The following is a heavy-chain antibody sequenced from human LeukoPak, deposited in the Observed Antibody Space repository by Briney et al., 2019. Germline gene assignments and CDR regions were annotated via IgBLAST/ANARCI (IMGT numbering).Heavy chain of an antibody. Sequence: ASVKVSCKASGYTFTSYAMHWVRQAPGQRLEWMGWINAGNGNTKYSQEFQGRVTITRDTSASTAYMELSSLRFEDMAVYYCARDREGFMDVWGKGTTVTVSS. V-gene: IGHV1-3*03. CDR2: INAGNGNT. J-gene: IGHJ6*03. CDR3: ARDREGFMDV. D-gene: IGHD3-10*01. CDR1: GYTFTSYA.